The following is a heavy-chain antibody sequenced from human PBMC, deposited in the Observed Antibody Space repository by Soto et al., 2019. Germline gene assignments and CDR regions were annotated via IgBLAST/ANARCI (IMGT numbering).Heavy chain of an antibody. CDR3: AEDTDFWSGLFDY. CDR1: GFTFSSYA. Sequence: EVQLLESGGGLVQPGGSLRLSCAASGFTFSSYAMSWVRQAPGKGLEWVSAISGSGGSTYYADSVKGRFTISRDNSKNKVYLQMNSLRAEDTAVYYCAEDTDFWSGLFDYWGQGTLVTVSS. V-gene: IGHV3-23*01. J-gene: IGHJ4*02. D-gene: IGHD3-3*01. CDR2: ISGSGGST.